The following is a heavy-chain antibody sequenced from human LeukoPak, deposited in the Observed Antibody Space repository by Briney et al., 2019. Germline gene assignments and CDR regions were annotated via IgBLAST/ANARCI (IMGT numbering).Heavy chain of an antibody. CDR2: LNSSGGST. V-gene: IGHV1-46*01. CDR3: ARDRWELPYYFDY. Sequence: GASVKVSCKPSGYIFTDYYIHWVRQAPGQGLEWMGILNSSGGSTTYAQKFQGRITMTRDASTSTAYMELRSLRSEDTAVYYCARDRWELPYYFDYWGQGTLVTVSS. CDR1: GYIFTDYY. D-gene: IGHD1-26*01. J-gene: IGHJ4*02.